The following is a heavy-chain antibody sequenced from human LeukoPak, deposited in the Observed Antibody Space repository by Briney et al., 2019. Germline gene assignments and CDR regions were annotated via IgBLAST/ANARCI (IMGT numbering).Heavy chain of an antibody. CDR1: GGTFSSYA. Sequence: SVKVSCKASGGTFSSYAISWVRQAPGQGLEWMGRIIPIFGTANYAQKFQGRVTITTDESTSTAYMELSSLRSEDTAVYYCARSPALRYCSSTSCPMFAFDIWGQGTMVTASS. CDR2: IIPIFGTA. V-gene: IGHV1-69*05. J-gene: IGHJ3*02. D-gene: IGHD2-2*01. CDR3: ARSPALRYCSSTSCPMFAFDI.